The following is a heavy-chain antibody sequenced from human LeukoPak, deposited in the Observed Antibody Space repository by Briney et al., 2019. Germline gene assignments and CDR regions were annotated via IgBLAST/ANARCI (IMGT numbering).Heavy chain of an antibody. CDR1: GFTFSSYA. V-gene: IGHV3-23*01. D-gene: IGHD4-4*01. Sequence: AGGSLRLSCAASGFTFSSYAMSWVRQAPGKGLEWVSAISGSGGSTYYADSVKGRFTISRDNSKNTLYLQMNSLRAEDTAVYYCAREAPQLTTLPPGDFDYWGQGTLVTVSS. J-gene: IGHJ4*02. CDR2: ISGSGGST. CDR3: AREAPQLTTLPPGDFDY.